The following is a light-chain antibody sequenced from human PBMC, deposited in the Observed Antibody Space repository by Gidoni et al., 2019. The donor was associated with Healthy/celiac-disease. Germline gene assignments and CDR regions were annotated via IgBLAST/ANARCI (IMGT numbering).Light chain of an antibody. CDR1: QSVSSSY. CDR2: GAS. CDR3: QQYGSSP. Sequence: EIVLTPSPGTLSLSPGERATLSCRASQSVSSSYLAWYQQKPGQAPRLLIYGASSRATGIPDRFSGSGSGTDFTLTISRLEPEDFAVYYCQQYGSSPFGGXTKVEIK. J-gene: IGKJ4*01. V-gene: IGKV3-20*01.